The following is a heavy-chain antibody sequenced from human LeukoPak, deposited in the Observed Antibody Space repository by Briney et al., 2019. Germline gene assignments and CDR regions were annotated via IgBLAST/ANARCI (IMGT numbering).Heavy chain of an antibody. D-gene: IGHD3-22*01. CDR2: IKEDGSEE. CDR3: ARDWLAGNPYHAFDL. CDR1: GFTFTSYA. V-gene: IGHV3-7*01. J-gene: IGHJ3*01. Sequence: GGSLRLSCAASGFTFTSYAMTWVRQAPGKGLECVANIKEDGSEEYYVDSVKGRFSISRDNAKNSLYLQMNSLRAEDTAVYYCARDWLAGNPYHAFDLWGKGTMVTVSS.